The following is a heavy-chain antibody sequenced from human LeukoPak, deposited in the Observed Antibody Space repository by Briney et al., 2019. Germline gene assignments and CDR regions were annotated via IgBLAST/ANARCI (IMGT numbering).Heavy chain of an antibody. CDR1: GGTFSSYA. V-gene: IGHV1-69*13. CDR2: IIPIFGTA. J-gene: IGHJ4*02. D-gene: IGHD2-2*02. CDR3: ARARLYCSSTSCYTFDY. Sequence: SVTVSCKASGGTFSSYAISWVRQAPGQGLEWMGGIIPIFGTANYAQKFQGRVTITADESTSTAYMELSSLRSEDTAVYYCARARLYCSSTSCYTFDYWGQGTLVTVSS.